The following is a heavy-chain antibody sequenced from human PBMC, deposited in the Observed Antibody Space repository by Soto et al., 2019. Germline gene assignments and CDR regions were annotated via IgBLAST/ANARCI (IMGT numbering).Heavy chain of an antibody. J-gene: IGHJ4*02. D-gene: IGHD2-8*01. Sequence: GGSLRLSCAASGFTFRNNAMHWARQAPGKGLEWVAIISFDGRFQYYADSVKGRFTLSRDNSKNTVYLQMNSLRVEDTAVYYCARDQKTVLYYLDSWGQGTLVTVSS. V-gene: IGHV3-30*01. CDR2: ISFDGRFQ. CDR1: GFTFRNNA. CDR3: ARDQKTVLYYLDS.